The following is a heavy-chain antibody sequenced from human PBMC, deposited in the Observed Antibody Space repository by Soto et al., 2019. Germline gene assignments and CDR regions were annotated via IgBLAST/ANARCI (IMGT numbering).Heavy chain of an antibody. CDR3: ARAINFVVVPAAPYYYYMDV. J-gene: IGHJ6*03. D-gene: IGHD2-2*01. CDR2: ISAYNGNT. V-gene: IGHV1-18*01. Sequence: ASVKVSCKASGYTFTSYGISWVRQAPGQGLEWMGWISAYNGNTNYAQKLQGRVTMTTDTSTSTAYMELMSLRSDDTAVYYCARAINFVVVPAAPYYYYMDVWGKGTTVTVSS. CDR1: GYTFTSYG.